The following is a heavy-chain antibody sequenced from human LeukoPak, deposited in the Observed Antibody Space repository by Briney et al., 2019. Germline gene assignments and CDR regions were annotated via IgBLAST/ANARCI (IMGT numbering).Heavy chain of an antibody. Sequence: ASVTVSCKASGYTFTSYDINWVRQAPGQGLEWIGWMNPNSGNTGYAQEFQGRVTITRNTSISTAYMELSSLRSEDTAVYYCARRSSSSHDYWGQGTLVTVSS. J-gene: IGHJ4*02. CDR1: GYTFTSYD. CDR2: MNPNSGNT. D-gene: IGHD6-6*01. CDR3: ARRSSSSHDY. V-gene: IGHV1-8*03.